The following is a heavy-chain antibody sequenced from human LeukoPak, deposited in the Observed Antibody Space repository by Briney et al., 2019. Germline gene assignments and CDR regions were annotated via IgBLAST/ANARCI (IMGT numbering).Heavy chain of an antibody. CDR2: ISIDGNTI. V-gene: IGHV3-11*04. D-gene: IGHD1/OR15-1a*01. Sequence: GGSLRLSCAASGFTFSAHYMSWIRQAPGKGLEWVSYISIDGNTIYYADSVKGRFIISRDNAKNSLYLQMSSLRAEDTAVYYCARAGRGSWYGEQPLFDYWGQGTLVTVSS. CDR1: GFTFSAHY. CDR3: ARAGRGSWYGEQPLFDY. J-gene: IGHJ4*02.